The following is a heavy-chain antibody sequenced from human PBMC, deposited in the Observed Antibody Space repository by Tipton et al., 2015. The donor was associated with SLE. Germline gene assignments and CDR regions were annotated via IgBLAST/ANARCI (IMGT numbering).Heavy chain of an antibody. CDR3: ARGGGDSSGYRYFDL. D-gene: IGHD3-22*01. V-gene: IGHV4-38-2*02. J-gene: IGHJ2*01. CDR2: IYYSGTT. Sequence: TLSLTCSVSGYSITSGYYWGWIRQSPGKGLEWIGSIYYSGTTNYNPSLKSRVTISLGTSKNQFSLKLTSVTAADTAVYYCARGGGDSSGYRYFDLWGRGTLVTVAS. CDR1: GYSITSGYY.